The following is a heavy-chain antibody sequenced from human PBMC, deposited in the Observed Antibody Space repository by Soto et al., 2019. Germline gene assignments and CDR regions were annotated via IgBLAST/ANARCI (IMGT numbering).Heavy chain of an antibody. CDR1: GGTSSNYA. CDR3: ARSRDGYNEMAWFDP. D-gene: IGHD5-12*01. V-gene: IGHV1-69*13. J-gene: IGHJ5*02. Sequence: SVKVSCKASGGTSSNYAINWVRQDPGQGLEWMGGIIPIFGTGNYAQKFQGRVTITADESTSTAYLDLSGLRPEDTAVYYCARSRDGYNEMAWFDPWGQGTLVTVSS. CDR2: IIPIFGTG.